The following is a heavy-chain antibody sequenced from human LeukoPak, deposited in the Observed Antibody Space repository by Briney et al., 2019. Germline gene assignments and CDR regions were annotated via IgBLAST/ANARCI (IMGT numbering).Heavy chain of an antibody. J-gene: IGHJ5*02. V-gene: IGHV3-30-3*01. D-gene: IGHD3-16*01. Sequence: PGGSLRLSCAASGFTFSSYAMHWVRQAPGKGLEWVAVISYDGSNKYYADSVKGRFTISRDNSKNTLYLQMNSLRAEDTAVYYCAREHPRGILARGQAQGGFDPWGQGTLVTVSS. CDR2: ISYDGSNK. CDR1: GFTFSSYA. CDR3: AREHPRGILARGQAQGGFDP.